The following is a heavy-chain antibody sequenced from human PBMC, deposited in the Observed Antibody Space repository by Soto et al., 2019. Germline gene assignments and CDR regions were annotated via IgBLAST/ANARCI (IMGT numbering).Heavy chain of an antibody. D-gene: IGHD2-2*01. CDR2: IYYSGST. Sequence: SETLSLTCTVSGGSISSYYWSWIRQPPGKGLEWIGYIYYSGSTNYNPSLKSRVTISVDTSKNQFSLKLSSVTAADTAVYYCASLPLGCSSTSCYPDGYFDYWGQGTLVTVSS. V-gene: IGHV4-59*01. CDR1: GGSISSYY. J-gene: IGHJ4*02. CDR3: ASLPLGCSSTSCYPDGYFDY.